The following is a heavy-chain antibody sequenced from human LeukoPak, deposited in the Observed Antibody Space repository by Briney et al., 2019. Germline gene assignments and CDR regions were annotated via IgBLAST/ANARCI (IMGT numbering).Heavy chain of an antibody. CDR2: IYYSTNT. V-gene: IGHV4-39*01. D-gene: IGHD6-13*01. CDR1: GDSTNSGNYY. Sequence: SETLSLTCSVSGDSTNSGNYYWSWIRQPPGKGLEWIGNIYYSTNTYYNPSLLGRVSISIDTSRNQFSLRVSSVTAADTAVYYCATIAAAGNGILDYWGQGTLVTVSS. CDR3: ATIAAAGNGILDY. J-gene: IGHJ4*02.